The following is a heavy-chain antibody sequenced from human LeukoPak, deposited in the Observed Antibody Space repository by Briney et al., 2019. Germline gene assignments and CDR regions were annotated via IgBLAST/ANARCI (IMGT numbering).Heavy chain of an antibody. CDR3: ARDYDLSSGAMDV. D-gene: IGHD3/OR15-3a*01. CDR1: GFTFSSSE. Sequence: GGSLRLSCIASGFTFSSSEMNWVRQAPGKGLEGGSYISDSGTTKYYADSVRGRFTISRDNAKNSLYLQMNSLRAEDTSVYYCARDYDLSSGAMDVWGKGTTVTVSS. J-gene: IGHJ6*04. CDR2: ISDSGTTK. V-gene: IGHV3-48*03.